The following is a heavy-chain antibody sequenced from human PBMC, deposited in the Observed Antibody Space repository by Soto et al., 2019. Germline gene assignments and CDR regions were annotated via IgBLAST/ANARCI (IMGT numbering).Heavy chain of an antibody. Sequence: EVLLVESGGGLVQPGGSLKLSCAASGFVFKDSSIHWVRQASGKGLEWVGRIRDRAFSYATAYAASVKGRFTISRDDSNNTAYLQMNSLNTEDTAIYYCTRLISAAQDYWGQGTLVTVSS. CDR1: GFVFKDSS. V-gene: IGHV3-73*01. J-gene: IGHJ4*02. D-gene: IGHD3-10*01. CDR3: TRLISAAQDY. CDR2: IRDRAFSYAT.